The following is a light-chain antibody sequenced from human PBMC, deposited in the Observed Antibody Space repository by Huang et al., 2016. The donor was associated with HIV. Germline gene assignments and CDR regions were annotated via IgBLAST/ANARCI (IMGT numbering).Light chain of an antibody. Sequence: DIIMTQSPDSLAVSLGERATLNCRSSQSVYSSSTSQAYMAWFQQKHGQPPRLLLFWASTREAGVPDRCSGSGSGTHFTLTIANLEAEDAAIYYCQQYYSSPQTFGQGTRVEVK. CDR3: QQYYSSPQT. CDR2: WAS. J-gene: IGKJ1*01. CDR1: QSVYSSSTSQAY. V-gene: IGKV4-1*01.